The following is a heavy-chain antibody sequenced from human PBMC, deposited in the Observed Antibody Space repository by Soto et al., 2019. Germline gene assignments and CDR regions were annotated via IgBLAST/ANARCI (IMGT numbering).Heavy chain of an antibody. J-gene: IGHJ4*02. D-gene: IGHD5-18*01. CDR1: GFTVTSNS. CDR3: ARDGHNYGYDY. CDR2: IYSGGTT. V-gene: IGHV3-53*01. Sequence: EVQLVESGGGLIQPGGSLRLSCAVSGFTVTSNSMSWVRQAAGKGLEWVSIIYSGGTTYYADSVMGRFTISRDNSKNTLYLQMNSLRAEDTAMYYCARDGHNYGYDYWGQGTLVTVSS.